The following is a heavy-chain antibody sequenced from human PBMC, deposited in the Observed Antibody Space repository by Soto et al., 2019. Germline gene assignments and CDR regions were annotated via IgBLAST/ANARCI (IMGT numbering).Heavy chain of an antibody. J-gene: IGHJ6*02. CDR1: GGSISSDDYY. V-gene: IGHV4-31*02. CDR3: ARGWDSYGMDV. CDR2: IYYRGNT. Sequence: SETLSLTCTVSGGSISSDDYYWNWIRQRPGKGLEWIGNIYYRGNTNYNPSLKSRIIMSMDMSENQFSLKLTSVTAADTAVYYCARGWDSYGMDVWGQGTMVTLSS. D-gene: IGHD1-26*01.